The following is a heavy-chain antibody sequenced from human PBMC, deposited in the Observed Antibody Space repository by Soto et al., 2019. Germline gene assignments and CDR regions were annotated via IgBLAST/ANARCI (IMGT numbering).Heavy chain of an antibody. V-gene: IGHV1-58*01. Sequence: GASVKVSCKASGFTFTSSAVQWVRQARGQRXEWIGWIVVGSGNTNYAQKFQERVTITRDMSTSTAYMELSSLRSEDTAVYYCAALGYCSSTSCYRVGAYYYYGMDVWGQGTTVTVSS. CDR1: GFTFTSSA. CDR2: IVVGSGNT. D-gene: IGHD2-2*01. CDR3: AALGYCSSTSCYRVGAYYYYGMDV. J-gene: IGHJ6*02.